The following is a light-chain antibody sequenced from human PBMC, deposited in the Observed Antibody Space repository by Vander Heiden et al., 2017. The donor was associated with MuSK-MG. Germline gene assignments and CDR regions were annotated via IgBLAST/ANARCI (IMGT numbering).Light chain of an antibody. CDR2: DDN. V-gene: IGLV3-21*02. CDR3: QVWDRSTDHSVV. CDR1: NIGTKS. Sequence: SYVLTQPPSVSVAPRQTATISCGGSNIGTKSVHWYQQRPGQAPVLVVYDDNDRPSGIPERISGSSSGNTATLTISRVEAGDEADYYCQVWDRSTDHSVVFGGGTKLTVL. J-gene: IGLJ2*01.